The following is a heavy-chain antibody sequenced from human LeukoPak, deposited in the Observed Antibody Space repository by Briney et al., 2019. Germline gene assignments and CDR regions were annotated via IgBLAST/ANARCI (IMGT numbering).Heavy chain of an antibody. CDR3: ARHGPSYGNFQP. V-gene: IGHV4-59*08. Sequence: SETLSLTCSVSGGSITNYYWSWIRQPPGKGLEWIAYIYYTGSTSSNPSLKNRVTVSVDTSKNQFSLKLSSVTAADTAVYYCARHGPSYGNFQPWGQGTLVTVSS. CDR1: GGSITNYY. D-gene: IGHD4-17*01. CDR2: IYYTGST. J-gene: IGHJ1*01.